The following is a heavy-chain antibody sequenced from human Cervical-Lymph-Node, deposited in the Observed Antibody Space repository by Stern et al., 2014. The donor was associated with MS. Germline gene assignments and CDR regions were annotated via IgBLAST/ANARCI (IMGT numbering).Heavy chain of an antibody. CDR3: ASAYSSSHYYFDY. CDR1: GFSFRRYA. CDR2: IGYDGSNP. D-gene: IGHD6-13*01. J-gene: IGHJ4*02. Sequence: VQLVESGGGVVQPGRSLRLSCAASGFSFRRYAMHWVRQAPGKGLEWVALIGYDGSNPYYADAVTGRFTISIDNFKNTLYLQMNSLRAEDTAVYYCASAYSSSHYYFDYWGQGTLVTVSS. V-gene: IGHV3-33*01.